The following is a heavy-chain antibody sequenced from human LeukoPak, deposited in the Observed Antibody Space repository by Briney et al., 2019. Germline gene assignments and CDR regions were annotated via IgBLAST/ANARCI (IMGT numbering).Heavy chain of an antibody. V-gene: IGHV3-30*18. CDR2: ISYDGSNK. J-gene: IGHJ4*02. CDR3: AKDQTYYYDSSGQWDPYYFDY. D-gene: IGHD3-22*01. Sequence: GRSLRLSCAASGFTFSSYGMHWVRQAPGKGLEWVAVISYDGSNKYYADSVNGRFTISRDNSKNTLYLQMNGLRAEDTAVYYCAKDQTYYYDSSGQWDPYYFDYWGQGTLVTVSS. CDR1: GFTFSSYG.